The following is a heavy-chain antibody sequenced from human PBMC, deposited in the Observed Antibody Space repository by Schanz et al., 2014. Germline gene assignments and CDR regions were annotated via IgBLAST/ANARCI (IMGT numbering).Heavy chain of an antibody. J-gene: IGHJ5*02. V-gene: IGHV1-69*04. CDR2: IIPILGIA. Sequence: QVQLVQSGAEVKKPGSPVKVSCKSSGGTFSSYAISWVRQAPGQGLEWMGRIIPILGIANYAQNFQGRVTITADKSTSTAYMELSSLRSEDTAVYYCARDRRRYCSTASCLHDNWFDPWGQGTLVTVSS. D-gene: IGHD2-2*01. CDR1: GGTFSSYA. CDR3: ARDRRRYCSTASCLHDNWFDP.